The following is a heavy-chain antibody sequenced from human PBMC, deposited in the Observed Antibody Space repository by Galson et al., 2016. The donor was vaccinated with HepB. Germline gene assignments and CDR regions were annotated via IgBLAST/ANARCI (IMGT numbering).Heavy chain of an antibody. J-gene: IGHJ5*02. CDR1: GGSINSDGYY. V-gene: IGHV4-31*03. CDR3: ARGTVPAGRGSLTFDP. CDR2: IYYSGST. Sequence: TLSLTCPVSGGSINSDGYYWSWIRQYPGKGLEWIGFIYYSGSTYYNPTLQRRLTIPVDTYNNQFSLKLTSVTAADTAVYYCARGTVPAGRGSLTFDPWGQGTLVTVSS. D-gene: IGHD2-2*01.